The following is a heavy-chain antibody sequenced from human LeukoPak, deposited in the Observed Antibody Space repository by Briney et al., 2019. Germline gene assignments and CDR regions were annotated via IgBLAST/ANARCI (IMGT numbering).Heavy chain of an antibody. CDR2: IYYSGST. J-gene: IGHJ5*02. CDR1: GGSISSSSYY. Sequence: ETLSLTCTVSGGSISSSSYYWGWIRQPPGKGLEWIGSIYYSGSTYYNPSLKSRVTISVDTSKNQFSLELSSVTAADTAVYYCARPIQIAAAGTGWFDPWGQGTLVTVSS. CDR3: ARPIQIAAAGTGWFDP. V-gene: IGHV4-39*01. D-gene: IGHD6-13*01.